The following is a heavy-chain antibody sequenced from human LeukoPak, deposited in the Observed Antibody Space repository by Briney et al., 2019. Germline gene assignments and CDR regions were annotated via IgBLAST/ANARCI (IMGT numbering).Heavy chain of an antibody. V-gene: IGHV3-66*01. CDR2: IYSGGST. Sequence: GGSLRLSCAASGFTVSSNYMSWVRQAPGKGLEWVSVIYSGGSTYYADSVKGRFTISRDNSKNTLYLQMNSLRAEDTAVYYCARETASKYYYDTGGYSDYWGQGPLVTVSS. CDR3: ARETASKYYYDTGGYSDY. CDR1: GFTVSSNY. D-gene: IGHD3-22*01. J-gene: IGHJ4*02.